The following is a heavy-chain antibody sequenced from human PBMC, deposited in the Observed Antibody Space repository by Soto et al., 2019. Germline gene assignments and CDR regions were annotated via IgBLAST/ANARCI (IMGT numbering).Heavy chain of an antibody. D-gene: IGHD6-13*01. CDR3: AAPIAAAGTWPDCLGY. Sequence: QVQLVESGGGVVQPGRSLRLSCAASGFTFSSYGMHWVRQAPGKGLEWVAVIWYDGSNKYYADSVKGRFTISRDNSKNQLDLQMSSLRAENTAVYYCAAPIAAAGTWPDCLGYWGQGPLVTVSS. CDR1: GFTFSSYG. CDR2: IWYDGSNK. V-gene: IGHV3-33*01. J-gene: IGHJ4*02.